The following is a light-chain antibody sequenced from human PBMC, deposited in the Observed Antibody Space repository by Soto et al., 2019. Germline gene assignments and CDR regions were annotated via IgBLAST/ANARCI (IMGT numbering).Light chain of an antibody. V-gene: IGKV3-20*01. CDR2: GAS. CDR1: QSVTSNN. J-gene: IGKJ1*01. Sequence: EIVLTQSPGTLSLSPGERATLSCRTSQSVTSNNLAWYQQKPGQSPRLLIYGASNRATGIPDRFSGGGSGTDFTLTISRLEPEDFAVYYCQQYVTWTFGQGTKVDIK. CDR3: QQYVTWT.